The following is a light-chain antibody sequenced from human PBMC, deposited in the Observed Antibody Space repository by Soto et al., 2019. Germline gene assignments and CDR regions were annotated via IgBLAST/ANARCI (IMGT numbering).Light chain of an antibody. CDR1: SSDVGGYNY. J-gene: IGLJ1*01. CDR3: SSYTSSSTLPYV. Sequence: QSVLTQPASVSGSPGQSITISCTGTSSDVGGYNYVSWYQQHPGKAPKLMIYEVSNRPSGVSSRFSGSKSGNTAPLTISGLQAEDEADYYCSSYTSSSTLPYVFGTGTKVTVL. V-gene: IGLV2-14*01. CDR2: EVS.